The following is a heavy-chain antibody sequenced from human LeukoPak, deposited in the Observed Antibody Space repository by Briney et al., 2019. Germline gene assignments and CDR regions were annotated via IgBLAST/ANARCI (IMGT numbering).Heavy chain of an antibody. V-gene: IGHV7-4-1*02. CDR1: GYTFIGFT. Sequence: VASVKVSCKASGYTFIGFTLNWMRQAPGQGLEWMGWINTNTGNPTYAQGFTGRFVFSLDTSVSTAYLQISSLKAEDTAVYYCARGYSSSWYWFDPWGQGTLVTVSS. J-gene: IGHJ5*02. D-gene: IGHD6-13*01. CDR3: ARGYSSSWYWFDP. CDR2: INTNTGNP.